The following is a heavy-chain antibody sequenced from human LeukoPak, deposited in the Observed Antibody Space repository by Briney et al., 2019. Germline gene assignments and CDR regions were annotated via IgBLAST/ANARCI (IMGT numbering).Heavy chain of an antibody. CDR1: GITFSSYS. J-gene: IGHJ6*02. CDR3: AGAAAGYYYYGMDV. Sequence: GGSLRLSCVASGITFSSYSMNWVRQAPGKGLEWVSSISSRSSYIYYADSVKGRFTISRDNAKNSLYLQMNSLRAEDTAVYYCAGAAAGYYYYGMDVWGQGTTVTVSS. V-gene: IGHV3-21*01. CDR2: ISSRSSYI. D-gene: IGHD6-13*01.